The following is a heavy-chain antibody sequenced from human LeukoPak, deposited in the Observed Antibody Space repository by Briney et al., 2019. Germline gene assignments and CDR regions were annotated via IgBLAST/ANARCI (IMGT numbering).Heavy chain of an antibody. Sequence: ASVKVSCKASGGTFSSYAISWVRQAPGQGLEWMGGIIPIFGTANYAQKFQGRVTITADESTSTAYMELSSLRSDDTAVYYCARDLGYDFWSGYHRPYYFDYWGQGTLVTVSS. D-gene: IGHD3-3*01. CDR3: ARDLGYDFWSGYHRPYYFDY. CDR2: IIPIFGTA. J-gene: IGHJ4*02. V-gene: IGHV1-69*13. CDR1: GGTFSSYA.